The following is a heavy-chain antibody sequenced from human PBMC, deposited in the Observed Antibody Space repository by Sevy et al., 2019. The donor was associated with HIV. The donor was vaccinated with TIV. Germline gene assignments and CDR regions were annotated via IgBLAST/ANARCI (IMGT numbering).Heavy chain of an antibody. Sequence: GGSLRLSCVASGFNFTASAMSWVRQSPGKGLEWVSTIGRSGSSSYYAHSVKGRFTISRDNSKRTLYLQMNSLTADDAAVYFCAKRAALNLWFAYWGQGIVVTVSS. CDR3: AKRAALNLWFAY. J-gene: IGHJ1*01. D-gene: IGHD3-10*01. CDR2: IGRSGSSS. V-gene: IGHV3-23*01. CDR1: GFNFTASA.